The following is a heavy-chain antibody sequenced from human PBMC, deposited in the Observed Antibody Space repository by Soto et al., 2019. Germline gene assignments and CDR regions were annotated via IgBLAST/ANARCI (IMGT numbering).Heavy chain of an antibody. CDR2: IYLSDSYT. V-gene: IGHV5-10-1*01. J-gene: IGHJ6*02. D-gene: IGHD3-10*01. CDR1: GYSFTSYW. Sequence: RGESLKISCKGSGYSFTSYWISWVRQMPGKGLEWMGRIYLSDSYTNSHSSFKGHVTISAAKSISTAYVQWSSMKASDAAMYYCATVEYYGSGSEDYYFGMDVWGQGTMVTVSS. CDR3: ATVEYYGSGSEDYYFGMDV.